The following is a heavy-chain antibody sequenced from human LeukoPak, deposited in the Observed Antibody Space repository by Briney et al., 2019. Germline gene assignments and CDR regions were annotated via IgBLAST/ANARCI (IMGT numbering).Heavy chain of an antibody. V-gene: IGHV1-18*01. CDR2: ISAYNGNT. CDR1: GYTFTSYG. Sequence: GASVKVSCKASGYTFTSYGISWVRQAPGQGLERMGWISAYNGNTNYAQKLQGRVTMTTDTSTSIAYMELRSLRSDDTAVYYCARVFEGGDYGGYYYGMDVWGQGTTVTVSS. J-gene: IGHJ6*02. D-gene: IGHD4-17*01. CDR3: ARVFEGGDYGGYYYGMDV.